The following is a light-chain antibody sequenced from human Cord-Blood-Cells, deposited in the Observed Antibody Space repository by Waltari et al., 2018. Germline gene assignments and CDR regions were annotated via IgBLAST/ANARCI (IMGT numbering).Light chain of an antibody. CDR2: WAS. Sequence: DIVMTRSPDALAVSLGARATLNSTSHTCVLYSSNNKNYLAWYQQKPGQPPKLLIYWASTREPGVPDRFSGSGSGTDFTLTISSLQAEDVAVYYCQQYYSTSTWTFGQGTKVEIK. J-gene: IGKJ1*01. CDR1: TCVLYSSNNKNY. CDR3: QQYYSTSTWT. V-gene: IGKV4-1*01.